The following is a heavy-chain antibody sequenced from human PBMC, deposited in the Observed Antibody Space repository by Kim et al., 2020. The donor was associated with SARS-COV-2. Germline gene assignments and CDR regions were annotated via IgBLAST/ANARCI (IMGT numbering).Heavy chain of an antibody. D-gene: IGHD6-19*01. J-gene: IGHJ4*02. CDR3: ARHSVAETNNFDY. Sequence: NPSLKSPVTISVDTSKNQFSLKLSSVTAADTAVYYCARHSVAETNNFDYWGQGTLVTVSS. V-gene: IGHV4-39*01.